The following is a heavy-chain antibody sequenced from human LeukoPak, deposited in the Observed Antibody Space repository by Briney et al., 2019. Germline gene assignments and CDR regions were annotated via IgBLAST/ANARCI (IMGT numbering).Heavy chain of an antibody. D-gene: IGHD3-10*01. CDR2: IYPGVSDI. J-gene: IGHJ3*02. CDR1: GYSFTSNW. Sequence: PGESLKISCKGSGYSFTSNWIGWVRQLPGKGLEWMGIIYPGVSDIRYSPSFQGEVTISADKSISTAYLQWSSLKASDTAMYYCAREAGRGDAFDIWGQGTMVTVSS. V-gene: IGHV5-51*01. CDR3: AREAGRGDAFDI.